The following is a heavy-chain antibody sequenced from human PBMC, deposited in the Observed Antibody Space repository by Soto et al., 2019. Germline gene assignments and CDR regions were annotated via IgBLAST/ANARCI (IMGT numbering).Heavy chain of an antibody. D-gene: IGHD4-17*01. CDR3: ARLVRYGDYVYDY. V-gene: IGHV4-59*08. Sequence: SETLSLTCTVSGGSISSYYWSWIRQPPGKGLEWIGYIYYSGSTNYNPSLKSRVTISVDTSKNQFSLKLSSVTAADTAVYYCARLVRYGDYVYDYWGQGTLVTVSS. CDR1: GGSISSYY. J-gene: IGHJ4*02. CDR2: IYYSGST.